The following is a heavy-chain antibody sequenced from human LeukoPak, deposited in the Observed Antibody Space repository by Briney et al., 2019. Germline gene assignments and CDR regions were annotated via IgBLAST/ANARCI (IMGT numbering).Heavy chain of an antibody. V-gene: IGHV3-7*01. CDR1: GFTFSSYW. CDR2: IKQDGSEK. Sequence: PGGSLRLSCVASGFTFSSYWMGWVRQAPGTGLEWVANIKQDGSEKHYVDSVKGRFTISRDNAKNSLFLQMDSLRAEDAAVYYCTRDIFDYWGQGTLVTVSS. J-gene: IGHJ4*02. CDR3: TRDIFDY.